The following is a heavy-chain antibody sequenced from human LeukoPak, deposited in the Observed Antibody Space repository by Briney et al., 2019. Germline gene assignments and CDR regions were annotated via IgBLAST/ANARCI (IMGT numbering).Heavy chain of an antibody. Sequence: GRSLRLSCAASGFTFNSYGMHWVRQAPGKGLEWVAVIFRGDGTYHADSVKGRFTISRDTSKNTVYLHMNSLTAADTAVYYCVKEVPGTTIYDWGQGILVTVSS. CDR3: VKEVPGTTIYD. V-gene: IGHV3-66*01. J-gene: IGHJ4*02. D-gene: IGHD4-11*01. CDR2: IFRGDGT. CDR1: GFTFNSYG.